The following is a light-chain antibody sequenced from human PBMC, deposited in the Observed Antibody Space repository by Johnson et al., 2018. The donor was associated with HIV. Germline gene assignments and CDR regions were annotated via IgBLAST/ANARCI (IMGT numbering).Light chain of an antibody. J-gene: IGLJ1*01. CDR3: GTWDSSLSTGV. Sequence: QSVLTQPPSVSAAPGQKVTISCSGSSSNIGNNYVSWYRQLPGTAPKLLIYENNKRPSGIPDRFSGSKSGTSATLGITGLQTGDEADYFCGTWDSSLSTGVFGTRTKVTVL. CDR2: ENN. CDR1: SSNIGNNY. V-gene: IGLV1-51*02.